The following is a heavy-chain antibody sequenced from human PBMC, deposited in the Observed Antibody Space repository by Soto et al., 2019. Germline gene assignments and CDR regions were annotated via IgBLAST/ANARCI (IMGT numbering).Heavy chain of an antibody. CDR3: ARGSGYSGRDAFDI. J-gene: IGHJ3*02. D-gene: IGHD5-12*01. CDR1: GGSISSSNW. V-gene: IGHV4-4*02. Sequence: QVQLQESGPGLVKPSGTLSLTCAVSGGSISSSNWWSWVRQPPGKGLEWIGEIYHSGSTNYNPSLKTRVHISLDKSKNQLSLKLTSVTAADTAVYYCARGSGYSGRDAFDIWGQGTMVTVSS. CDR2: IYHSGST.